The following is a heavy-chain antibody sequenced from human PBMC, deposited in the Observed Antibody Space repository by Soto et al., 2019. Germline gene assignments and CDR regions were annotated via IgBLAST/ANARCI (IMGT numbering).Heavy chain of an antibody. CDR3: GRHRKGYSGYDYGGPYFDY. D-gene: IGHD5-12*01. J-gene: IGHJ4*02. CDR1: GGSISSYY. CDR2: IYYSGST. V-gene: IGHV4-59*08. Sequence: SETLSLTCTVSGGSISSYYWSWIRQPPGKGLEWIGYIYYSGSTNYNPSLKSRVTISVDTSKNQFSLKLSSVTAADTAVYYCGRHRKGYSGYDYGGPYFDYWGQGTLVTVSS.